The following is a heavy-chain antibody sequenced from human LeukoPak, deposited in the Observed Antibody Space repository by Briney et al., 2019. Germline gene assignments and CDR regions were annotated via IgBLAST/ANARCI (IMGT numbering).Heavy chain of an antibody. V-gene: IGHV4-4*07. CDR1: GGSISSYY. J-gene: IGHJ4*02. D-gene: IGHD3-10*01. CDR3: ARDRYYYGSGSYYFDY. Sequence: SETLSLTCIFSGGSISSYYWSWIRQPAGKGLEWIGRIHTSGSTNYNPSLKSRVTMSVDTSKNQFSLKLSSMTAADTAVYYCARDRYYYGSGSYYFDYWGQGTLVTVSS. CDR2: IHTSGST.